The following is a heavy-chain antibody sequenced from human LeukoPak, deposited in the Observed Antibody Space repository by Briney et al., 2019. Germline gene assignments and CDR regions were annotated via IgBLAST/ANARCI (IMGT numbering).Heavy chain of an antibody. Sequence: SETLSLTCAVYGGSFSGYYWSWIRQPPGKGLEWIGEINHSGSTNYNPSLKSRVTISVDTSKNQFSLKLSSVTAADTAVYYCARHYCSGGSCYSSDYWGQGTLVTVSS. V-gene: IGHV4-34*01. CDR1: GGSFSGYY. J-gene: IGHJ4*02. CDR2: INHSGST. D-gene: IGHD2-15*01. CDR3: ARHYCSGGSCYSSDY.